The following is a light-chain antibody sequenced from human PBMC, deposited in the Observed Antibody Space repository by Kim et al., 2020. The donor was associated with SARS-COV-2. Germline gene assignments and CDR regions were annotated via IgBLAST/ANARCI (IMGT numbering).Light chain of an antibody. V-gene: IGLV1-51*01. CDR2: DNN. CDR1: SSNIGYNY. J-gene: IGLJ2*01. CDR3: GTWDSSLSAVV. Sequence: GQKETISCSGSSSNIGYNYVTWYQQLPGATPKLLIYDNNKRPSGVPDRVSGSKSGTSATLGITGLQTGDEADYYCGTWDSSLSAVVFGGGTQLTVL.